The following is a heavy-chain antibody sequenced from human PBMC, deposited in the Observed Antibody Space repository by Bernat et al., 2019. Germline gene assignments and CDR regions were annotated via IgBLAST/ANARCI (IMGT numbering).Heavy chain of an antibody. V-gene: IGHV3-23*01. J-gene: IGHJ3*02. D-gene: IGHD4-17*01. CDR2: ISESGAGT. CDR1: GFTFTTYT. CDR3: TTDIGRDYGDYVKGFHI. Sequence: EVQLLESGGGLVRPGGSLRPSCAASGFTFTTYTMRWVRQAPGKGLEWVSSISESGAGTYYADSVKGRFTISRDNSKNTLFLQMNSLRADDTAVYYCTTDIGRDYGDYVKGFHIWGQGTMVTVSS.